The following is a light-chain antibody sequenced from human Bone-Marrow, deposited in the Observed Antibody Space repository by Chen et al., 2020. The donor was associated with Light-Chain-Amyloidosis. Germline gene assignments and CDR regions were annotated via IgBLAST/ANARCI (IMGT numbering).Light chain of an antibody. CDR2: GAS. J-gene: IGKJ1*01. CDR1: QSVSSSY. V-gene: IGKV3-20*01. Sequence: EIVLTQSPGTLSLSPGERATLSCRASQSVSSSYLAWYQQKPGQAPRLLIYGASSRATGIPDRFSGSGSGTDFTITISGLEPEDVAVYYCQQYGSSPTWTFGQGTKVEIK. CDR3: QQYGSSPTWT.